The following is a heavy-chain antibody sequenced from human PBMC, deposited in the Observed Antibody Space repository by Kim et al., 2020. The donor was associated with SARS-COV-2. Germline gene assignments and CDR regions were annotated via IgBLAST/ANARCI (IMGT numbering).Heavy chain of an antibody. Sequence: SVKVSCKASGGTFSSYAISWVRQAPGQGLEWMGGIIPIFGTANYAQKFQGRVTITADESTSTAYMELSSLRSEDTAVYYCARRPAVEMATIKLENAFDIWGQGTMVTVSS. CDR1: GGTFSSYA. J-gene: IGHJ3*02. V-gene: IGHV1-69*13. D-gene: IGHD5-12*01. CDR3: ARRPAVEMATIKLENAFDI. CDR2: IIPIFGTA.